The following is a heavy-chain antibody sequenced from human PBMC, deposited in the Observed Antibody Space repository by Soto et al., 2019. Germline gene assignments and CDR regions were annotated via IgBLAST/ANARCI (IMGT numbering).Heavy chain of an antibody. CDR2: IYYSGST. Sequence: QVQLQESGPGLVKPSQTLSLTCTVSGGSISSGGYYWSWIRQHPGKGLEWIVYIYYSGSTYYNPSLKSRVNISVDTSKNQFTLKLSSVTAADTAVDYGARDRGSSTSCFTGGNWFDPWGQGTLVTVSS. CDR1: GGSISSGGYY. CDR3: ARDRGSSTSCFTGGNWFDP. J-gene: IGHJ5*02. D-gene: IGHD2-2*02. V-gene: IGHV4-31*03.